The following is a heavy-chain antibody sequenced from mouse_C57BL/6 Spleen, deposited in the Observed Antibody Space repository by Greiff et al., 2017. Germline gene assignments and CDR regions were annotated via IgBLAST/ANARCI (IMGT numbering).Heavy chain of an antibody. J-gene: IGHJ3*01. CDR3: AGDPYCGFAY. CDR1: GYSITSGYY. Sequence: DVKVEESGPGLVKPSQSLSLTCSVTGYSITSGYYWNWIRQFPGNKLEWMGYISYDGSNNYNPSLKNRISITRDPSKNQFFLKLNSVTTEDTATYYCAGDPYCGFAYWGQGTLVTVSA. D-gene: IGHD2-10*01. V-gene: IGHV3-6*01. CDR2: ISYDGSN.